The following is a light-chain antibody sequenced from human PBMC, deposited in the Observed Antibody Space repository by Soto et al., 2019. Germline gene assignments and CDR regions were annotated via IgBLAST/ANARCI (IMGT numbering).Light chain of an antibody. CDR2: DTS. Sequence: EIVLTQSPGTLSLSPGERSTLSCRASQSFNSIYLAWYQQKPGQAPRLLIYDTSTRATGVPARFSGSGSGTDFTLTITSLEPEDFAVYFCHQRYNWPRVTFGQGTRLEIK. CDR3: HQRYNWPRVT. CDR1: QSFNSIY. J-gene: IGKJ5*01. V-gene: IGKV3D-20*02.